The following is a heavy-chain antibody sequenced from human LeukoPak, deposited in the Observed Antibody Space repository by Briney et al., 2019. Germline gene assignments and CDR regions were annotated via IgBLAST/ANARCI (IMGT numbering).Heavy chain of an antibody. CDR2: INHSGST. D-gene: IGHD1-26*01. V-gene: IGHV4-34*01. CDR3: AREGGYPFDY. J-gene: IGHJ4*02. Sequence: SETLSLTCAVYGGSFSGYYWSWIRQPPGKGLEWIGEINHSGSTYKNPSLKSRVTISVDTAKNHISLRLSSVTAADTAVYYCAREGGYPFDYWGQGTLVTVSS. CDR1: GGSFSGYY.